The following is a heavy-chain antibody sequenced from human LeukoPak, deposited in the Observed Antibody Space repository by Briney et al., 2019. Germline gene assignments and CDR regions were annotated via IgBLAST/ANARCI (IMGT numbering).Heavy chain of an antibody. Sequence: SETLSLTCTVSGGSISSSSYYWDWVRQPPGKGLEWVGNVYYGGNTFYNSSLESRVTISVDMSKNQFSLKLSSLTAADTAVYYCARQRADYFYHYLDVWGKGTSVTVSS. CDR1: GGSISSSSYY. CDR2: VYYGGNT. CDR3: ARQRADYFYHYLDV. J-gene: IGHJ6*03. V-gene: IGHV4-39*01.